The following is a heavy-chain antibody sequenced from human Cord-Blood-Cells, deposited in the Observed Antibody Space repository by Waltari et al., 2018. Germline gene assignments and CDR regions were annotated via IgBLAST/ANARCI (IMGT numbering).Heavy chain of an antibody. D-gene: IGHD3-16*01. Sequence: QVQLVQSGAEGKKPGSSVKVSCKASGGTFSSSAIRWVRPAPGQGLEWMGGIIPIFGTANYAQKFQGRVTITADESTSTAYMELSSLRSEDTAVYYCARVTPRGNDYYYYMDVWGKGTTVTVSS. CDR3: ARVTPRGNDYYYYMDV. CDR2: IIPIFGTA. CDR1: GGTFSSSA. V-gene: IGHV1-69*01. J-gene: IGHJ6*03.